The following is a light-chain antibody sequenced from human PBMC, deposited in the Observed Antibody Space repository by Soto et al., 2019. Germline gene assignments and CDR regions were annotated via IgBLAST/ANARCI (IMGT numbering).Light chain of an antibody. Sequence: QSLLTQSPSASGTPGQTVTISWSGSRSNIGTYTVNWYQHLPGTAPTLLIYLNTQRPSGVPDRFSGSKSGTSASLAISGLQSEDEADYYCAAWDGSLSAVVFGGGTKLTVL. V-gene: IGLV1-44*01. J-gene: IGLJ3*02. CDR2: LNT. CDR1: RSNIGTYT. CDR3: AAWDGSLSAVV.